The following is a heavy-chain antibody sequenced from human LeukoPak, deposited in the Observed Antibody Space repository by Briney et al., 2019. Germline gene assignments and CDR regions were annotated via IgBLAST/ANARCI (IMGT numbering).Heavy chain of an antibody. CDR2: INPNTGGT. CDR3: AKGEGSRYGYNDY. J-gene: IGHJ4*02. Sequence: HRAPVKVSCKASGYTFTDYYMHWVRQAPGQGLEWMGWINPNTGGTNYAQKFQGRVTMTRDTSISTAYIELSRLRSDDTAVYYCAKGEGSRYGYNDYWGQGTLVTVSS. D-gene: IGHD5-18*01. V-gene: IGHV1-2*02. CDR1: GYTFTDYY.